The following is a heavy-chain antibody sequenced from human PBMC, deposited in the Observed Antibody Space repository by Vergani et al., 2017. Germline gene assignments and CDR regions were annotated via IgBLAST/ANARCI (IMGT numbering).Heavy chain of an antibody. V-gene: IGHV4-34*01. CDR2: VNHGGST. Sequence: QVQLQEWGAGLLKTSETLSLTFGVSGGSFSDYYWSWIRQAPGMGLEWIGEVNHGGSTNYNPSLKSRVSISVDTSKNQFSLKLSSVTAADTAGYYCARLPRGIAVAGTVDYWGQGTLVTVSS. D-gene: IGHD6-19*01. CDR3: ARLPRGIAVAGTVDY. J-gene: IGHJ4*02. CDR1: GGSFSDYY.